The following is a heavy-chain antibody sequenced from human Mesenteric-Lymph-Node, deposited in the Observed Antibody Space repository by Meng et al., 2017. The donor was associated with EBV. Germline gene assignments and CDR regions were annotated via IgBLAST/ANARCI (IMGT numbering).Heavy chain of an antibody. D-gene: IGHD4-17*01. J-gene: IGHJ5*02. CDR2: IFYSGNT. CDR1: GGSVSSGSHY. Sequence: HVQGSGPGLVKPSETLSLTCTVAGGSVSSGSHYWSWIRQPPGKRLEWIGYIFYSGNTNYNPSLKSRVTISVDTSKNQFSLKLSSVTAADTAVYYCARGTTVTRGDWFDPWGQGTLVTVSS. V-gene: IGHV4-61*01. CDR3: ARGTTVTRGDWFDP.